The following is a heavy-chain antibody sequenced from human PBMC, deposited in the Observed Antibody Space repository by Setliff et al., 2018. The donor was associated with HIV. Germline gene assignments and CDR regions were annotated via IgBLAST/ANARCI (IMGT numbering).Heavy chain of an antibody. V-gene: IGHV1-2*04. CDR3: ARESFGSYYGSGSYNSPSPYYYNGMDV. D-gene: IGHD3-10*01. J-gene: IGHJ6*02. CDR1: GYTFTGYY. Sequence: ASVKVSCKASGYTFTGYYMHWVRQAPGQGLEWMGCINPHSGGTNYAQKFQGWVTMTRETSISTAYMELSRLRSDDTAVYYCARESFGSYYGSGSYNSPSPYYYNGMDVWGQGTTVTVSS. CDR2: INPHSGGT.